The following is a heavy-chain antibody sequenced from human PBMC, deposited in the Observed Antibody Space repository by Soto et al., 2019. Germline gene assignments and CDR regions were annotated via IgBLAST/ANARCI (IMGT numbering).Heavy chain of an antibody. CDR3: ARTSAGGKYYYGMDV. V-gene: IGHV5-51*01. CDR2: IYPGDSDT. D-gene: IGHD6-13*01. CDR1: YW. Sequence: YWIGWVRQMPGKGLEWMGIIYPGDSDTRYSPSFQGQVTISADKSISTAYLQWSSLKASDTAMYYCARTSAGGKYYYGMDVWGQGTTVTVSS. J-gene: IGHJ6*02.